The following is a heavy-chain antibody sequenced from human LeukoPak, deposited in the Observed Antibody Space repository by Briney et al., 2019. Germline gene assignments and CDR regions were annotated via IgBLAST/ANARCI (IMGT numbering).Heavy chain of an antibody. J-gene: IGHJ3*02. CDR2: IYSGGST. CDR1: GFTVSSNY. CDR3: AKDSRSWPTTDAFDI. V-gene: IGHV3-66*01. Sequence: GGSLRLSCAASGFTVSSNYMSWVRQAPGKGLEWVSVIYSGGSTYYADSVKGRFTISRDNSKNTLYLQMNSLRAEDTAVYYCAKDSRSWPTTDAFDIWGQGTMVTVSS. D-gene: IGHD6-13*01.